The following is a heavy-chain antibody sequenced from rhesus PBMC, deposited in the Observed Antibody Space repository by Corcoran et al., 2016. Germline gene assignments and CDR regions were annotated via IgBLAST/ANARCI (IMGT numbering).Heavy chain of an antibody. D-gene: IGHD2-15*01. J-gene: IGHJ4*01. CDR2: ISGSSGST. V-gene: IGHV4-65*01. Sequence: QVQLQESGPGLVKPSETLSLTCAVSGGSVSSSNWWSWLRQPPGKGLEWIGYISGSSGSTYYNPSLKSRVTISTDTSKNQFSLKLSSVTAADTAVYYCAREEGYLLRYFDYWGQGVLVTVSS. CDR1: GGSVSSSNW. CDR3: AREEGYLLRYFDY.